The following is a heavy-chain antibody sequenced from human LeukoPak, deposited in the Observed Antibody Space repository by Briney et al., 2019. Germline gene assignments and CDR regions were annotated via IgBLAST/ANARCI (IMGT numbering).Heavy chain of an antibody. CDR3: ARHNYDAFDY. V-gene: IGHV4-61*02. CDR2: IYTSGST. D-gene: IGHD3-22*01. Sequence: SETLSLTCSVSGDSIRSGTYYWSWIRQPAGKGLEWIGRIYTSGSTNYNPSLKSRVTISVDTSKNQFSLKLTSVTAADTAVYYCARHNYDAFDYWGQGTLVTVSS. CDR1: GDSIRSGTYY. J-gene: IGHJ4*02.